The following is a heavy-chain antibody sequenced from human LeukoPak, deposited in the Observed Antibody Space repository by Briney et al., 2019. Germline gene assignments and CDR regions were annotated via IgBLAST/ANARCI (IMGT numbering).Heavy chain of an antibody. D-gene: IGHD3-22*01. CDR1: GGTLNSYV. CDR2: ISAYNGNT. J-gene: IGHJ4*02. Sequence: ASVKVSCKTSGGTLNSYVISWVRQAPGQGLEWMGWISAYNGNTNYAQKLQGRVTMTTDTSTSTAYMELRSLRSDDTAVYYCARRQYYYDSSGYYDYWGQGTLVTVSS. CDR3: ARRQYYYDSSGYYDY. V-gene: IGHV1-18*01.